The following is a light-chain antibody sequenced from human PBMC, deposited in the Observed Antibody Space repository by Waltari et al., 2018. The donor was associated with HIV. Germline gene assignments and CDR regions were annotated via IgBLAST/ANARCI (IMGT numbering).Light chain of an antibody. CDR2: DVS. Sequence: QSALTQPASVSWSPGQSITISFAGTGADIGAYNYVAWYQKLPNSVPKLIIYDVSSRPSGISDRFSASKSGNAASLTISGLQAEDEGDYYCSSYTTFNTVIFGGGTKLTVL. V-gene: IGLV2-14*03. J-gene: IGLJ2*01. CDR3: SSYTTFNTVI. CDR1: GADIGAYNY.